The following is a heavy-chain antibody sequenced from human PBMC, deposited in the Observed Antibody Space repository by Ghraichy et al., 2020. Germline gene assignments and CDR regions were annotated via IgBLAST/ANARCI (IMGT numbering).Heavy chain of an antibody. CDR1: GDSIISHNW. D-gene: IGHD2-2*01. J-gene: IGHJ4*02. Sequence: SETLSLTCAVSGDSIISHNWWSWVRQPPGKGLEWIGEIFHSGSTNYNPSLKSRITISLDKSKNQFSLKMTSVTAADTAVYYCAREIDQLRYFDSWGKGTLVTVSS. CDR2: IFHSGST. V-gene: IGHV4-4*02. CDR3: AREIDQLRYFDS.